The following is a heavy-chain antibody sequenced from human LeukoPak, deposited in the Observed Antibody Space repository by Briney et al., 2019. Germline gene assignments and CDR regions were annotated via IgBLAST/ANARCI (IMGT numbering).Heavy chain of an antibody. CDR1: GFTFSSYG. Sequence: PGGSLRLSCAASGFTFSSYGMSWVRQAPGKGLEWVAFIRYDGSNKYYADSVKGRFTISRDNAKNSLYLQMNSLRAEDTAVYYCARATTVTIGSYYYYYMDVWGKGTTVTISS. CDR2: IRYDGSNK. D-gene: IGHD4-17*01. V-gene: IGHV3-30*02. CDR3: ARATTVTIGSYYYYYMDV. J-gene: IGHJ6*03.